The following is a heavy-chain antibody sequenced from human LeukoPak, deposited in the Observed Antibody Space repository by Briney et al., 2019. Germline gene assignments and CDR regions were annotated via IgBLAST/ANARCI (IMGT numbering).Heavy chain of an antibody. CDR1: AYSFTTFW. V-gene: IGHV5-10-1*01. J-gene: IGHJ4*02. Sequence: GESLKISCKASAYSFTTFWISWVRQMPGKGLEWMGRITPSDSYTNYSPSFRGHVTISADKSITTAYLQWSSLRASDTAMYYCATSNGNNPFDYWGQGTLVTVSS. D-gene: IGHD1/OR15-1a*01. CDR2: ITPSDSYT. CDR3: ATSNGNNPFDY.